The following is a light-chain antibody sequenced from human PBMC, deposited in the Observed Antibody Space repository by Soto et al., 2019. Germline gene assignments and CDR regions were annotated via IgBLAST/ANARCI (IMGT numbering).Light chain of an antibody. Sequence: EIVMTQSPAAQSVSPGESATLSCRASQSLGTTLAWYQQKPGQAPRLLIYGASNRATGVPARFSAGGSGTESTLTINSLQSEDFAVYFCQQYNRRPITFGQGTRLEI. J-gene: IGKJ5*01. CDR2: GAS. CDR3: QQYNRRPIT. V-gene: IGKV3-15*01. CDR1: QSLGTT.